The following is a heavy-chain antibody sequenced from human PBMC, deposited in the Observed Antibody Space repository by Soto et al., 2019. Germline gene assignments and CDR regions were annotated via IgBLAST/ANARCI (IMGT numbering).Heavy chain of an antibody. Sequence: QVQLVESGGGLVKPGGCLRLSCAASGFTFSDYYMSWIRQAPGKGLEWVSYISSSGSDTNYADSVKGRFTVSRDNAKNSLYPHTNTVRAADPAVYYCASSLGGYSGYSGYWGQGTLVIVAA. CDR3: ASSLGGYSGYSGY. CDR2: ISSSGSDT. V-gene: IGHV3-11*05. CDR1: GFTFSDYY. D-gene: IGHD5-12*01. J-gene: IGHJ4*02.